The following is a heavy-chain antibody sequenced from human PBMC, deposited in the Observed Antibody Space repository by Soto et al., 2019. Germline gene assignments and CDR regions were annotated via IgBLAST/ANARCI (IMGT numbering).Heavy chain of an antibody. CDR1: GYIFTSYW. Sequence: GESLKISGQASGYIFTSYWIAWVRQKPGKGLEWMGIIYPGDSDTRYSPSFQGQVTISADKSISTAYLQWSSLKASDTAMYYCARGLIAAAYYGMDVWGQGTTVTVS. D-gene: IGHD6-13*01. CDR2: IYPGDSDT. V-gene: IGHV5-51*01. J-gene: IGHJ6*02. CDR3: ARGLIAAAYYGMDV.